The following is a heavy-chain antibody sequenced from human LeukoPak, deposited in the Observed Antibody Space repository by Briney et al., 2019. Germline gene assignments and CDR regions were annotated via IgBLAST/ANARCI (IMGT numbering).Heavy chain of an antibody. CDR3: ARDRHGYYYDSSGYYYYYYMDV. V-gene: IGHV4-59*11. J-gene: IGHJ6*03. D-gene: IGHD3-22*01. Sequence: SQTLSPTCTVSVDSTSGHYWSWIRQPPGKGLEWIGYIYYSGGTNYNPSLKSRVTISVDTSKNQFSLKLSSVTAADTAVYYCARDRHGYYYDSSGYYYYYYMDVWGKGTTVTVSS. CDR2: IYYSGGT. CDR1: VDSTSGHY.